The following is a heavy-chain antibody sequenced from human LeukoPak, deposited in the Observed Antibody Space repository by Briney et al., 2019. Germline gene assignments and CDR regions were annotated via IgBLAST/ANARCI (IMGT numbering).Heavy chain of an antibody. Sequence: GASVKVSCKASGYTFTNYGVSWVRQAPGQGLEWMGWISAYNGNTNYAQKFQGRVTMTTDTSTSTVYMELRSLRSDDTAVYYCASAREPVECDYWGQGTLVTVSS. D-gene: IGHD1-14*01. CDR1: GYTFTNYG. J-gene: IGHJ4*02. V-gene: IGHV1-18*01. CDR2: ISAYNGNT. CDR3: ASAREPVECDY.